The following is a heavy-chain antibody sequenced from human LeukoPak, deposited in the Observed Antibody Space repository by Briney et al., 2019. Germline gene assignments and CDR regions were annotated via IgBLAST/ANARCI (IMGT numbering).Heavy chain of an antibody. CDR1: GFSLSTSGVG. CDR3: AHSCGGGNSAYFDY. D-gene: IGHD4-23*01. V-gene: IGHV2-5*02. J-gene: IGHJ4*02. Sequence: SGPTLVKPTQTLALTCTFSGFSLSTSGVGVGWIRQPPGKALEWLALIYWDDDKRYSPSLKSRLTITKDTSKNQVVLTMTNMDPVDTATYYCAHSCGGGNSAYFDYWAQGTLVTVSS. CDR2: IYWDDDK.